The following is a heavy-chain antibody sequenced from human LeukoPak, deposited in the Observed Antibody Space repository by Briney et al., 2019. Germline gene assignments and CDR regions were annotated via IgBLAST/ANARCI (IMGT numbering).Heavy chain of an antibody. D-gene: IGHD3-22*01. V-gene: IGHV1-69*05. CDR1: GGTFSSYA. Sequence: SVKLSCKASGGTFSSYAISWVRQAPGQGLEWMGGIIPIFGTANYAQKFQGRVTITTDESTSTAYMELSSLRSEDTAVYYCAREDYYDSSGYSLFDYWGQGTLVTVSS. CDR3: AREDYYDSSGYSLFDY. J-gene: IGHJ4*02. CDR2: IIPIFGTA.